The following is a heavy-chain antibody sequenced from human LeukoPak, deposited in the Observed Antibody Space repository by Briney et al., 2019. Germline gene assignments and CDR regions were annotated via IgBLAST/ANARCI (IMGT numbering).Heavy chain of an antibody. Sequence: PGGSLRLSCAASGFNFSSYWMHWVRHAPGKGLVWVSRVNGDGSSTSHTDSVKGRFTISRDNAKNTLYLQMNSLRVEDTAMYYCVRGGRPPGHGYDWGQGTLVTVSS. CDR2: VNGDGSST. V-gene: IGHV3-74*01. D-gene: IGHD5-18*01. CDR1: GFNFSSYW. J-gene: IGHJ4*02. CDR3: VRGGRPPGHGYD.